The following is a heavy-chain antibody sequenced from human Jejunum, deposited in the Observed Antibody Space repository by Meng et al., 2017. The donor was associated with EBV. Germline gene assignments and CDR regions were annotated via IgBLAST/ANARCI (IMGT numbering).Heavy chain of an antibody. CDR3: ASDISTATFGY. J-gene: IGHJ4*02. CDR2: INTRTVNP. V-gene: IGHV7-4-1*02. CDR1: EYTFSRYA. Sequence: VQCVHSGWDLKRPWGSVMVSCQASEYTFSRYAMNWVRQAPGQGLEWIGWINTRTVNPAYAQGFTGRFVFSLDTSVSTAYLQISSLKAEDTAVYYCASDISTATFGYWGQGTLVTVSS. D-gene: IGHD2-21*02.